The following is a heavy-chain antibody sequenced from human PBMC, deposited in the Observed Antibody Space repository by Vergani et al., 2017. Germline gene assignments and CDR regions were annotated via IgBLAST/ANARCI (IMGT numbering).Heavy chain of an antibody. Sequence: QVQLQESGPGLVKPSETLSLTCTVSGAAIKDFYWSWFRQPPGKGLEWIGYVYYTGSTTYNPSLKSRVTISVDTSNNQFSLRMTSLTAADTANYYCARDRDLYCRSTTSCHNWFDPWGQGSLVTVSS. D-gene: IGHD2/OR15-2a*01. CDR3: ARDRDLYCRSTTSCHNWFDP. CDR2: VYYTGST. CDR1: GAAIKDFY. V-gene: IGHV4-59*01. J-gene: IGHJ5*02.